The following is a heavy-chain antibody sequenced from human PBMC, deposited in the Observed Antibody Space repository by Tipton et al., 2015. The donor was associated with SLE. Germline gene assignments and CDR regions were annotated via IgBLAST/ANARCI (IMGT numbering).Heavy chain of an antibody. D-gene: IGHD3-10*01. CDR3: AKDRSTMALYGMDV. V-gene: IGHV3-23*03. J-gene: IGHJ6*02. CDR2: IYSGGST. Sequence: SLRLSCAASGFTFSSYAMSWVRQAPGKGLEWVSVIYSGGSTYYADSVRGRFTISRDNSKNTLYLQMNSLRAEDTAVYYCAKDRSTMALYGMDVWSQGTTVTVSS. CDR1: GFTFSSYA.